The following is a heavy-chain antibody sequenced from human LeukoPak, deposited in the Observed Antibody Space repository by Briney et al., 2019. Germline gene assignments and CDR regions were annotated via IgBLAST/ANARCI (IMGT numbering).Heavy chain of an antibody. CDR3: VIPRVTRGIDV. Sequence: SETLSLTCSVSGGSMNSCSYYWGWIRQPPGKGLEWIGTIYYSGSPNYNSSLKSRAAISVDTSNNQFSLRLRSVTAADTAIYYCVIPRVTRGIDVWGQGTTVTVSS. CDR2: IYYSGSP. CDR1: GGSMNSCSYY. J-gene: IGHJ6*02. V-gene: IGHV4-39*01.